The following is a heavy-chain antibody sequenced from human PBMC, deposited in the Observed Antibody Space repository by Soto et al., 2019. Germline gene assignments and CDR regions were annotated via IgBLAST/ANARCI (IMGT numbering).Heavy chain of an antibody. D-gene: IGHD2-15*01. Sequence: QVQLVESGGGVVQPGRSLRLSCAAAGFTFSRDAMHWVRQAPGKGLEWVAVITYDGLDKCKWYGESVEGRFTISRDNSKSMLYLEMNSLRLEDTAVYYCVKDRGGCWTFDSWGHGTLVTVSS. CDR2: ITYDGLDKCK. J-gene: IGHJ5*01. V-gene: IGHV3-30*04. CDR1: GFTFSRDA. CDR3: VKDRGGCWTFDS.